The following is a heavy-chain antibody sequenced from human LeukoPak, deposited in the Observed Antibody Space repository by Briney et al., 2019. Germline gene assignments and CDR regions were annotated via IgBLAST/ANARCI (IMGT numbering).Heavy chain of an antibody. CDR3: ARDEAVAGLVGMDV. CDR1: GYTFTGYY. V-gene: IGHV1-2*04. CDR2: INPNSGGT. J-gene: IGHJ6*02. Sequence: GASVKVSCKASGYTFTGYYMHWVRQAPGQGLEWMGWINPNSGGTNYAQKFQGWVTMTRDTSISTAYMELSRLRSDDTAVYYCARDEAVAGLVGMDVWGQGTTVTVSS. D-gene: IGHD6-19*01.